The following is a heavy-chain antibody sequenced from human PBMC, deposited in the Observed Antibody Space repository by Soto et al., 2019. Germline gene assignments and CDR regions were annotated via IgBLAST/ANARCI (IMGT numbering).Heavy chain of an antibody. J-gene: IGHJ4*02. CDR3: VRDYPVVNPY. V-gene: IGHV3-7*01. D-gene: IGHD2-21*01. CDR2: IKEDGSVK. Sequence: EVQLVESGGGLVQPGGSLRLSCAASGFTFSTCWMSWVRQAPGKGLEWVADIKEDGSVKKYVDSVKGRFTISRDNARNSVYLQMNSLRAEDTAVYYCVRDYPVVNPYWGQGTLVTVSS. CDR1: GFTFSTCW.